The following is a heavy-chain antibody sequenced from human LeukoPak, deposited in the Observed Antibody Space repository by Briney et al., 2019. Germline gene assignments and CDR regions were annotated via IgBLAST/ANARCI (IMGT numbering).Heavy chain of an antibody. Sequence: GASVKVSCKASGYTFTSYGMSWVRQAPGQGLEWMGWISAYNGNTNYAQKLQGRVTMTTDTSTSTAYIELRSLRPDDTAVYYCARDFIVAGVPGGYWGQGTLVTVSS. CDR3: ARDFIVAGVPGGY. V-gene: IGHV1-18*01. CDR1: GYTFTSYG. J-gene: IGHJ4*02. CDR2: ISAYNGNT. D-gene: IGHD6-19*01.